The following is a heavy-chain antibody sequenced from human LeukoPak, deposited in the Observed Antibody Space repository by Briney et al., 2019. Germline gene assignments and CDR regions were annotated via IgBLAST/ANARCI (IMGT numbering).Heavy chain of an antibody. D-gene: IGHD5-18*01. CDR1: GYTFTSYA. CDR2: INTNTGNP. V-gene: IGHV7-4-1*02. Sequence: RASVKVSCKASGYTFTSYAMNWVRQAPGQGLEWMGWINTNTGNPTYAQGFTGRFVFSLDTSVSTAYLQISSLKAEDTAVYYCARDGIQLWLLADYYYGMDVWGQGTTVTVSS. J-gene: IGHJ6*02. CDR3: ARDGIQLWLLADYYYGMDV.